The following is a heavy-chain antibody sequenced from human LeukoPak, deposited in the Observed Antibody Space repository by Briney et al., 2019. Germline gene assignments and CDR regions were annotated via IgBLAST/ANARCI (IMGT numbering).Heavy chain of an antibody. J-gene: IGHJ4*02. CDR1: GFTFSSYG. CDR3: AKDSALPDIVVVPAAKGFDY. Sequence: PGRSLRLSCAASGFTFSSYGMHWVRQAPGEGLEWVAVIWYDGSNKYYADSVKGRFTISRDNSKNTLYLQMNSLRAEDTAVYYCAKDSALPDIVVVPAAKGFDYWGQGTLVTVSS. V-gene: IGHV3-33*06. CDR2: IWYDGSNK. D-gene: IGHD2-2*01.